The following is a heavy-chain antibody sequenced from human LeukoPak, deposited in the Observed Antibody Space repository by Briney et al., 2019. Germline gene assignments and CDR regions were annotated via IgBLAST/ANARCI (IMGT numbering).Heavy chain of an antibody. CDR2: INWNGGST. CDR1: GFTFDDYG. CDR3: ARDRPNVVVPALGQGNWFDP. D-gene: IGHD2-2*01. Sequence: PGGSLRLSCAASGFTFDDYGMSWVRQAPGKGLEWVSGINWNGGSTGYADSVKGRFTISRDNAKNSLYLQMNSLRAEDTALYYCARDRPNVVVPALGQGNWFDPWGQGTLVTVSS. V-gene: IGHV3-20*04. J-gene: IGHJ5*02.